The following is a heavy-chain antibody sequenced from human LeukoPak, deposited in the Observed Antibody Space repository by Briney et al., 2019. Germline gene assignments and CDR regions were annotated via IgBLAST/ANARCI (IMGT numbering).Heavy chain of an antibody. Sequence: ASVKVSCKASGYTFTDFGISWVRQAPGQGPEWVGWISAYNGNRNYVQKFQDRVTMTTDTSTSTAYMELRSLRSDDTAMYYCTRDLGVDTTMIFFDYWGQGTLVTVSS. D-gene: IGHD5-18*01. V-gene: IGHV1-18*01. CDR3: TRDLGVDTTMIFFDY. J-gene: IGHJ4*02. CDR1: GYTFTDFG. CDR2: ISAYNGNR.